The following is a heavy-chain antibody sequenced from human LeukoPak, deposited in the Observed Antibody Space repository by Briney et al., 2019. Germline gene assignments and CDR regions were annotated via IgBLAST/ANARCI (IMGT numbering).Heavy chain of an antibody. V-gene: IGHV3-23*01. CDR3: AKDENIVVVVAGPFGY. CDR2: ISGSGGST. Sequence: PGGSLRLSCAASGFTFSSYAMSWVRQAPGKGLEWVSAISGSGGSTYYADSVKGRFTISRDNSKNTLYLQMNSLRAEDTAVYYCAKDENIVVVVAGPFGYWGQGTLVTVSS. CDR1: GFTFSSYA. J-gene: IGHJ4*02. D-gene: IGHD2-15*01.